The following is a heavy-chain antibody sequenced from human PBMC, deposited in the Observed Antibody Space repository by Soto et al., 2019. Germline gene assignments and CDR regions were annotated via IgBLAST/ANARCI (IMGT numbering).Heavy chain of an antibody. D-gene: IGHD2-2*01. Sequence: GGSLRLSCAASGFTFSSYAMSWVRQAPGKGLEWVSAISGSGGSTYYADSVKGRFTISRDNSKNTLYLQMNSLRAEDTAVYYCARHGGGWVPAAKSPYYYMDVWGKGTTVTVSS. CDR2: ISGSGGST. V-gene: IGHV3-23*01. CDR1: GFTFSSYA. CDR3: ARHGGGWVPAAKSPYYYMDV. J-gene: IGHJ6*03.